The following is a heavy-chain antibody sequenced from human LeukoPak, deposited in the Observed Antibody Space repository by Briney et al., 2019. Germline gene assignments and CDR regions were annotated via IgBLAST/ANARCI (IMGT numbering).Heavy chain of an antibody. Sequence: AGSLRLSCAASGFTFSTYGKHWVRQAPGKGLGWVAFIRYDGGIKHYTDAVKGRFTISRDNSKNTLYLQINSLRTEDTAVYYCARGPAANSGNYYVGDYWGQGTLVTVSS. CDR2: IRYDGGIK. V-gene: IGHV3-30*02. CDR1: GFTFSTYG. CDR3: ARGPAANSGNYYVGDY. J-gene: IGHJ4*02. D-gene: IGHD1-26*01.